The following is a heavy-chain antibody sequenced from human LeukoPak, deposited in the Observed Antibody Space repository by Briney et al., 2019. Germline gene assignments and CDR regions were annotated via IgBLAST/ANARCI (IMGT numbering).Heavy chain of an antibody. V-gene: IGHV4-38-2*01. J-gene: IGHJ4*02. Sequence: PSETLSLTCAVSGYSISSGYYWGWIRQPPGKGLEWIGSIYHSGSTYYNPSLKSRVTISVDTSKNQFSLKLSSVTAADTAVYYCARLHMYYFDYWGQGTLVTVS. CDR1: GYSISSGYY. CDR2: IYHSGST. CDR3: ARLHMYYFDY.